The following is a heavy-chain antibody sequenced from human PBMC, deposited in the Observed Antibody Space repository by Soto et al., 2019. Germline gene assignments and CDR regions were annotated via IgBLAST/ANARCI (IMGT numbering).Heavy chain of an antibody. Sequence: GSLRLSCAASGFTFSSYSMNWVRQAPGKGLEWVSSISSSSSYIYYADSVKGRFTISRDNAKNSLYLQMNSLRAEDTAVYYCARYIQLWLRGYYYYYGMDVWGQGTTVTVSS. D-gene: IGHD5-18*01. CDR1: GFTFSSYS. CDR3: ARYIQLWLRGYYYYYGMDV. J-gene: IGHJ6*02. CDR2: ISSSSSYI. V-gene: IGHV3-21*01.